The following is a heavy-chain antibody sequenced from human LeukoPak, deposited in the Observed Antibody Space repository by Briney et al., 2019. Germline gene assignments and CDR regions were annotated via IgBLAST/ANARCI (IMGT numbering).Heavy chain of an antibody. D-gene: IGHD3-22*01. CDR1: GGSISSSSYY. CDR2: IYYSGST. CDR3: ARGVYYYDSSGYPHPMFDP. Sequence: SETLSLTCTVSGGSISSSSYYWGWIRQPPGKGLEWIGSIYYSGSTYYNPSLKSRVTISVDTSKNQFSLKLSSVTAADTAVYYCARGVYYYDSSGYPHPMFDPWGQGTLVTVSS. V-gene: IGHV4-39*07. J-gene: IGHJ5*02.